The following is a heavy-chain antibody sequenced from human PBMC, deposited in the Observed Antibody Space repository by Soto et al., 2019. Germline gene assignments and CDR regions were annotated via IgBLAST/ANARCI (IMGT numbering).Heavy chain of an antibody. CDR3: ALPSCGGDCYSPFDY. V-gene: IGHV3-23*01. Sequence: EVQLLESGGGFVQSGGSLRLSCTASGVGLSTYAISWVRQAPGKGLEWVSVISGNSGKTDYADSVKGRFSISRDKSENTVYLQRNRLRAEDTAFYYCALPSCGGDCYSPFDYWGQGTLVTVSS. CDR2: ISGNSGKT. CDR1: GVGLSTYA. D-gene: IGHD2-21*02. J-gene: IGHJ4*02.